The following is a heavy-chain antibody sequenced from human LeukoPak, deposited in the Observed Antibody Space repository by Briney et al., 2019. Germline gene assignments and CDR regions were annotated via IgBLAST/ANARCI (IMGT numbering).Heavy chain of an antibody. V-gene: IGHV1-18*01. CDR3: ARGDSGSYPSEY. Sequence: ASVKVSCKASGYTFTNYGISWVRQAPGQGLEWMGWISVHNGNTNYAQNLRGRVTMTTDTSTSTAYMELRSLRSDDTAVYYCARGDSGSYPSEYWGQGTLVTVSS. CDR1: GYTFTNYG. D-gene: IGHD1-26*01. J-gene: IGHJ4*02. CDR2: ISVHNGNT.